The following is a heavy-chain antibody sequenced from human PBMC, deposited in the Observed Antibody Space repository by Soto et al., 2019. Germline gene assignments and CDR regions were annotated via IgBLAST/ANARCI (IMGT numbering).Heavy chain of an antibody. CDR2: INHSGST. D-gene: IGHD1-1*01. CDR3: ARVNWNDVRLDY. J-gene: IGHJ4*02. Sequence: PSETMSLTCAFDGGSFGGYYWSLIRQPPGKGLEWIGEINHSGSTNYNPSLKSRVTISVDTSKNQFSLKLSSVTAADTAVYYCARVNWNDVRLDYWGQGTLVTVS. V-gene: IGHV4-34*01. CDR1: GGSFGGYY.